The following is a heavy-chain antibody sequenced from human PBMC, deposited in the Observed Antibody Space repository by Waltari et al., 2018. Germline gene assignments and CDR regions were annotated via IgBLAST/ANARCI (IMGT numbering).Heavy chain of an antibody. CDR2: INQDGET. Sequence: EAQLVESGGTLVRPGGSLRLSWAVAGFSLCARGLGWVRQAPGKGLEWVASINQDGETDYVDSVKGRFTISRDNAKNSLYLLLNTLGADDSGVYFCASDPTLFGIRQNYFDSWGQGTQVTVSS. J-gene: IGHJ4*02. CDR1: GFSLCARG. D-gene: IGHD3-3*01. CDR3: ASDPTLFGIRQNYFDS. V-gene: IGHV3-7*04.